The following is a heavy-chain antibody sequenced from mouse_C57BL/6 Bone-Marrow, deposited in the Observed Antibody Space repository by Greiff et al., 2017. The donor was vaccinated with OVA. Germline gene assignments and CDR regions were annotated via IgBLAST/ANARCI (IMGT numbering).Heavy chain of an antibody. CDR3: ARYDGYPFAY. CDR2: IYPGGGYT. Sequence: QVQLQQPGAELVKPGASVKLSCKASGYTFTNYWIGWAKQRPGHGLEWIGDIYPGGGYTNYNEKFKGKATLTADKSSSTAYMQFSSLTSEDSAIYYCARYDGYPFAYWGQGTLVTVSA. CDR1: GYTFTNYW. D-gene: IGHD2-3*01. J-gene: IGHJ3*01. V-gene: IGHV1-63*01.